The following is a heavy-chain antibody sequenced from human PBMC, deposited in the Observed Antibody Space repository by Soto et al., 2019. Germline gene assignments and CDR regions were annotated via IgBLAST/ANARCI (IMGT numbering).Heavy chain of an antibody. CDR1: GYTFTSYA. J-gene: IGHJ4*02. CDR2: INAGNGNT. D-gene: IGHD4-17*01. Sequence: QVPLVQSGAEVKKPGASVKVSCKASGYTFTSYAMHWVRQAPGQRLEWMGWINAGNGNTKYSQKFQGRVTITRDTSASTAYMELSSLRSEDTAVYYCARIYGDYVGGGDYWGQGTLVTVSS. V-gene: IGHV1-3*01. CDR3: ARIYGDYVGGGDY.